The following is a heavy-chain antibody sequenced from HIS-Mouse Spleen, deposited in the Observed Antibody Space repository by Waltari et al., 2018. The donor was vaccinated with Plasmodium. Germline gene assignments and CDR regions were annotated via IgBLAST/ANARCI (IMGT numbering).Heavy chain of an antibody. V-gene: IGHV4-39*07. CDR2: IYYSGST. Sequence: QLQLQESGPGLVKPSETLSLTCTVSGGSISSSSYYWCWIRQPPGKGLAWIGSIYYSGSTYYNPSLKSRVTISVDTSKNQFSLKLSSVTAADTAVYYCARDRITGTSYFDYWGQGTLVTVSS. CDR1: GGSISSSSYY. J-gene: IGHJ4*02. CDR3: ARDRITGTSYFDY. D-gene: IGHD1-7*01.